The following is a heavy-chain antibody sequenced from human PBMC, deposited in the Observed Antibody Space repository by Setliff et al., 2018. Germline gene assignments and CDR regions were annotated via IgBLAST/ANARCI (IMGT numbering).Heavy chain of an antibody. V-gene: IGHV4-39*07. CDR1: GGSISNSTFY. CDR2: INYYGSIFDDGTAYST. CDR3: ARNPDFLQYSFDL. D-gene: IGHD5-12*01. J-gene: IGHJ2*01. Sequence: SETLSLTCTVSGGSISNSTFYWGWIRQPPGKGLEWIGSINYYGSIFDDGTAYSTYYNPSLKSRATISIDTSKSQFSLKLSSVTAADTALYYCARNPDFLQYSFDLWGRGTLVTV.